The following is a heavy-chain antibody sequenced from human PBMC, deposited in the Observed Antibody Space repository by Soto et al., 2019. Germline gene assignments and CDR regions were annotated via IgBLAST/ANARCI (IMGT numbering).Heavy chain of an antibody. Sequence: EVQLVESGGGLVQPGGSLRLSCAASGFTFSSYEMNWVRQAPGKGLEWLSYISSRGTTRYYADSVKGRFTISRDNAKNSLYLQMNSLRAEDTAVYYCARDTWDFDYWGQGTLVTVSS. CDR1: GFTFSSYE. D-gene: IGHD1-26*01. CDR3: ARDTWDFDY. J-gene: IGHJ4*02. V-gene: IGHV3-48*03. CDR2: ISSRGTTR.